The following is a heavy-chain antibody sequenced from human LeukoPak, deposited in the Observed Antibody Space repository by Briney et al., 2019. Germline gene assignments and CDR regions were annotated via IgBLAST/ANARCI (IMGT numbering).Heavy chain of an antibody. CDR1: GFSLRSYG. V-gene: IGHV3-74*01. CDR3: TRDVFSLGDS. CDR2: INHDGSLR. D-gene: IGHD2/OR15-2a*01. Sequence: GGSLRLSCAASGFSLRSYGMHWVRQSPGKGLLWVSHINHDGSLRDYADSVKGRFTISKDIAKNTVFLQMDSLGAEDAAVYYCTRDVFSLGDSWGQGTLATVSS. J-gene: IGHJ4*02.